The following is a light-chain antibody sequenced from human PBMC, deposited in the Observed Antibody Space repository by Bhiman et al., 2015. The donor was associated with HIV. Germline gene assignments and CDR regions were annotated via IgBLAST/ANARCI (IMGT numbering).Light chain of an antibody. CDR3: CSYAGSYSYV. CDR1: SNDVGAFNY. Sequence: QSALTQPRSVSGSLGQSVTISCTGTSNDVGAFNYVSWCQQHPGKAPKLIIYDVSERPSGVPDRFSGSKSGNTASLTISGLQAEDEADYYCCSYAGSYSYVFGPGTKVTV. CDR2: DVS. J-gene: IGLJ1*01. V-gene: IGLV2-11*01.